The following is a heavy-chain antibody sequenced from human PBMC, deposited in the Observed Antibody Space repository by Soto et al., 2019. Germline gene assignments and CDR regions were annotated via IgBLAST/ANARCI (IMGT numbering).Heavy chain of an antibody. D-gene: IGHD2-15*01. CDR3: AKEGHSVVVVAANEQIDY. CDR2: ISGSGGST. Sequence: EVQLLESGGGLVQPGGSLRLSCAASGFTFSSYAMSWVRQAPGKGLEWVPAISGSGGSTYYAESVKGLFTISRDNYKNTLYLQMNSVRAEDTAVYYCAKEGHSVVVVAANEQIDYWGQGTLVTVSS. V-gene: IGHV3-23*01. J-gene: IGHJ4*02. CDR1: GFTFSSYA.